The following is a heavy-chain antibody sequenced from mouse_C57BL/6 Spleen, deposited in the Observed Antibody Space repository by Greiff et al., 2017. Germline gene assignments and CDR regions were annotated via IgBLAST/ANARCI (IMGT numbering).Heavy chain of an antibody. CDR3: VREDPNWDGYYFDY. J-gene: IGHJ2*01. D-gene: IGHD4-1*01. CDR1: GFTFNTYA. V-gene: IGHV10-3*01. CDR2: IRSKSSNYAT. Sequence: EVKLLESGGGLVQPKGSLKLSCAASGFTFNTYAMHWVRQAPGQGLEWVARIRSKSSNYATYYADSVKDRFTISRDDSQSMLYLQMNNLKTEDTAMYYCVREDPNWDGYYFDYWGQGTTLTVSS.